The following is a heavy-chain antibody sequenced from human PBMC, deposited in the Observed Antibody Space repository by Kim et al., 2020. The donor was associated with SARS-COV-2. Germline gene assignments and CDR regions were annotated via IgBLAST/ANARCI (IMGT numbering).Heavy chain of an antibody. CDR2: ISWNSGSI. CDR3: AKDGRFHQNCFDY. CDR1: GFTFSDYA. V-gene: IGHV3-9*01. D-gene: IGHD3-10*01. J-gene: IGHJ4*02. Sequence: GGSLRLSCAASGFTFSDYAMHWVRQAPGKGLEWVSGISWNSGSIDYADSVKGRFTISRDNSKNSLYLQMNRLRAEDTALYYCAKDGRFHQNCFDYWGQGTLVTVSS.